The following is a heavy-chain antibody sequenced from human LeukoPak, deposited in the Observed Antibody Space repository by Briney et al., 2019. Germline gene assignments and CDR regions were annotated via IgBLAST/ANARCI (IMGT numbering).Heavy chain of an antibody. CDR1: GFTFSYYA. D-gene: IGHD3-10*01. Sequence: GGSLRLSCAASGFTFSYYAIHWVRQAPGKGLEWVALIWADGSNKYYADSVKGRITISRDNSKNTVYLQMNSLRAEDTAVYYCARELLSSGSCSDGWGQGTLVTVSS. V-gene: IGHV3-33*01. CDR3: ARELLSSGSCSDG. CDR2: IWADGSNK. J-gene: IGHJ4*02.